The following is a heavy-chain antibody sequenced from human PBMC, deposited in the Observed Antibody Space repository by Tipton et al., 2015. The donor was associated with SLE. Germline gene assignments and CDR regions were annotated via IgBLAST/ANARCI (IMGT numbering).Heavy chain of an antibody. V-gene: IGHV4-61*08. Sequence: TLSLTCTVSGGSISSGDYYWSWIRQPPGKGLEWIGYIYYSGITNYNPSLKSRVTTSVDTSKNQFSLKLSAVTAADTAVYYCARQWVGATLGWFDPWGQGTLVTVSS. J-gene: IGHJ5*02. CDR1: GGSISSGDYY. D-gene: IGHD1-26*01. CDR2: IYYSGIT. CDR3: ARQWVGATLGWFDP.